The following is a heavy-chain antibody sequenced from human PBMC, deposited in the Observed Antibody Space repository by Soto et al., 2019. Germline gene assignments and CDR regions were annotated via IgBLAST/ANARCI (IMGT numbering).Heavy chain of an antibody. Sequence: ASVKVSCKASGYTFTGYYMHWVRQAPGQGLEWMGWINPNSGGTNYAQKFQGWVTMTRDTSISTAYMELSRLRSDDTAVYYCARARITIFGVVPPDGMDAWGQGTTLTVSS. CDR1: GYTFTGYY. V-gene: IGHV1-2*04. D-gene: IGHD3-3*01. CDR3: ARARITIFGVVPPDGMDA. J-gene: IGHJ6*02. CDR2: INPNSGGT.